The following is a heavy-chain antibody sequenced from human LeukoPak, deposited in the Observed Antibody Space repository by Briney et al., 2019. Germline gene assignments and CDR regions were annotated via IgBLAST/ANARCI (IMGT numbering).Heavy chain of an antibody. Sequence: SETLSLTCTVSGGSFSPYYWNWIRQSPGKGLEWIGYVHYTGSTNYNPSLKSRIAISVATSKNQFSLRLSSVTAADTAVYYCARFAHYYDSSGYYWSYYYYYGTDVWGQGTTVTVSS. CDR1: GGSFSPYY. J-gene: IGHJ6*02. CDR3: ARFAHYYDSSGYYWSYYYYYGTDV. V-gene: IGHV4-59*01. D-gene: IGHD3-22*01. CDR2: VHYTGST.